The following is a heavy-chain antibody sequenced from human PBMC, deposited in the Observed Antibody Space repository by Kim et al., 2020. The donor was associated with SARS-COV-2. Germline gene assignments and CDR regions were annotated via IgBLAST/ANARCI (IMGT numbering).Heavy chain of an antibody. Sequence: YNPSLKSRVTISVDTSKNQLSLKLSSVTAADTAVYYCARDEWIRERRTDYWGQGTLVTVSS. CDR3: ARDEWIRERRTDY. D-gene: IGHD5-12*01. V-gene: IGHV4-34*01. J-gene: IGHJ4*02.